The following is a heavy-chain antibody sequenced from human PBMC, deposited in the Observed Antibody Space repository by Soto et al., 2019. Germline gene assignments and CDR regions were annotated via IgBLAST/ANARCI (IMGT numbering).Heavy chain of an antibody. CDR2: ISAYNGNT. Sequence: QVQLVQSGAEVKKPGASVKVSCKASGYTFTSYGISWVRQAPGQGLEWMGWISAYNGNTNYAQKLKGQDTRTPHTSTGTADRGLRSVSTDDPAVYCCGRDRGAGGDTDYWGQGTLVTVSS. D-gene: IGHD3-10*01. J-gene: IGHJ4*02. V-gene: IGHV1-18*04. CDR1: GYTFTSYG. CDR3: GRDRGAGGDTDY.